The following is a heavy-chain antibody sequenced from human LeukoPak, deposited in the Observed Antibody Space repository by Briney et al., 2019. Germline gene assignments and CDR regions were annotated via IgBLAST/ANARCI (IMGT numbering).Heavy chain of an antibody. D-gene: IGHD1-26*01. Sequence: ASEALSLTCTVSGGSISSGGYYWGWIRQPPGKGLEWIGSIYYSGSTYYNPSLKSRVTISVDTSKNQFSLRLSSVTAADTAVYYCARHEGELPVSYFDYWGQGTLVTVSS. CDR1: GGSISSGGYY. CDR2: IYYSGST. V-gene: IGHV4-39*01. CDR3: ARHEGELPVSYFDY. J-gene: IGHJ4*02.